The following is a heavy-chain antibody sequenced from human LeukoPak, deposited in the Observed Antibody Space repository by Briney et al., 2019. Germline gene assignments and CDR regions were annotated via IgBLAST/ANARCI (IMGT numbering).Heavy chain of an antibody. CDR1: GYTFTNYA. Sequence: GASVKVSCKASGYTFTNYAMNWVRQAPGQGLEWMGWISAYNGHTNYAQKLQGRVTMTTDTSTSTAYMELRSLRSEDMAVYYCARDVRIAAAGTFDYWGQGTLVTVSS. J-gene: IGHJ4*02. D-gene: IGHD6-13*01. V-gene: IGHV1-18*03. CDR3: ARDVRIAAAGTFDY. CDR2: ISAYNGHT.